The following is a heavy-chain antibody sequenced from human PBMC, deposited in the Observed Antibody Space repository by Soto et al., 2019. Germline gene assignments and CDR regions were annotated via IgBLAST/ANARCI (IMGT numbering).Heavy chain of an antibody. CDR2: ISARGGRS. CDR3: AKGSIEYSASVDN. CDR1: GFSFSSYA. V-gene: IGHV3-23*01. Sequence: EVQLLDSGGGLVQPGGSLRLSCVASGFSFSSYAMVWFRQAPGKGLEWVSVISARGGRSYFADTVKGRFTISRDNSKTLLYLEVNSLRAEDAAIYFCAKGSIEYSASVDNWGQGTLVLVSS. D-gene: IGHD5-12*01. J-gene: IGHJ4*02.